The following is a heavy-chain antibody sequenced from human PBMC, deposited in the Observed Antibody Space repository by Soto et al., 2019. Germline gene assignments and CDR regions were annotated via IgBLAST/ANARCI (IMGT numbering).Heavy chain of an antibody. CDR2: VSGDNGHT. V-gene: IGHV1-18*01. Sequence: ASVKVSCKASGYTFTTHGISWVRQAPGQGLEWMGWVSGDNGHTNYAQSLQGRVTMTTDTSTNTAYMELRSLRSDDTAVYYCAPHTLDTGMPSGYWGQGTLVTVSS. D-gene: IGHD5-18*01. CDR3: APHTLDTGMPSGY. J-gene: IGHJ4*02. CDR1: GYTFTTHG.